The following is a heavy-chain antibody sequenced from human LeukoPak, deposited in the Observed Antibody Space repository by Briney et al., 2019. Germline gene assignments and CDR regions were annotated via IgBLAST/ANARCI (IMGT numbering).Heavy chain of an antibody. D-gene: IGHD5-24*01. Sequence: PSGTLSLTCVVSGGSISSSNWWSWVRQPPEKGLEWIGEINHSGSTNYNPSLKSRVTVSVDASKNQFSLTVSSVTAADTAVYYCARVGAGDGYNFDYWGQGTLVTVSS. CDR3: ARVGAGDGYNFDY. CDR2: INHSGST. V-gene: IGHV4-4*02. CDR1: GGSISSSNW. J-gene: IGHJ4*02.